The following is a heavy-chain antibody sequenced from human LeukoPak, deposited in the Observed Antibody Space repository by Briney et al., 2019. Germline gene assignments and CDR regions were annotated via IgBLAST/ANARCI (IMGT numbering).Heavy chain of an antibody. CDR3: ARGNREYSSSSRVLPFDY. CDR2: IYCSGST. D-gene: IGHD6-6*01. CDR1: AGSVSSSGFY. J-gene: IGHJ4*02. V-gene: IGHV4-39*01. Sequence: PSETLSLTCTVSAGSVSSSGFYWGWIRQPPGKRLEWIGSIYCSGSTYYNPSLKSRVTISVDTSKNQFSLKLSSVTAADTAVYYCARGNREYSSSSRVLPFDYWGQGTLVTVSS.